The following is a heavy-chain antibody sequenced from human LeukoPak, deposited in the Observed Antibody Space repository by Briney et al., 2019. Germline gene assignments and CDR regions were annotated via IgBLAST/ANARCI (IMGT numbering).Heavy chain of an antibody. CDR2: ISYDGSNK. Sequence: GRSLRLSCAASGFTFSSYGMHWVRQAPGKGLEWVAVISYDGSNKYYADSVKGRFTISRDNSKNTLYLQMNSLRAEDTAVYYCAKDPATKLWFGELSYFDYWGQGTLVTVSS. CDR1: GFTFSSYG. J-gene: IGHJ4*02. CDR3: AKDPATKLWFGELSYFDY. D-gene: IGHD3-10*01. V-gene: IGHV3-30*18.